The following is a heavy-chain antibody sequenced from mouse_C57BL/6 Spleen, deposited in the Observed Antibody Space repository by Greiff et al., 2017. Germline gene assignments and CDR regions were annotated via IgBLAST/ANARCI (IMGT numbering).Heavy chain of an antibody. Sequence: VQLVESGPELVKPGASVKISCKASGYAFSSSWMNWVKQRPGKGLEWIGRIYPGDGDTNYNGKFKGKATLTADKSSSTAYMQLSSLTSEDSAVYFCAGRFLLAMDYWGQGTSVTVSS. CDR1: GYAFSSSW. CDR3: AGRFLLAMDY. CDR2: IYPGDGDT. V-gene: IGHV1-82*01. J-gene: IGHJ4*01.